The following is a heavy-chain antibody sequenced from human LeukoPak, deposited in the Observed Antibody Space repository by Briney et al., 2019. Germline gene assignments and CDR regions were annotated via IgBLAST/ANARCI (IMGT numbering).Heavy chain of an antibody. J-gene: IGHJ4*02. CDR1: GYTFTGYY. D-gene: IGHD2-2*01. CDR2: INPNSGAT. Sequence: ASVKVSCKASGYTFTGYYMHWVRQAPGQGLEWMGRINPNSGATNYAQKFQGRVTMTRDTSISTAYMELSRLRSDDTVVYYCARDHCTSATCYGNDFDYWGQGTLVTVSS. CDR3: ARDHCTSATCYGNDFDY. V-gene: IGHV1-2*05.